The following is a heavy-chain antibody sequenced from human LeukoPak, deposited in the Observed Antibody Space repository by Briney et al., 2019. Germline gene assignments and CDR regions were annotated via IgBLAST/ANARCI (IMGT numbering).Heavy chain of an antibody. Sequence: SSETLSLTCSVSGGSISSHYWSWIRQPAGKGLEWIGHIYTSRSTNYSPSLKSRVTMSVDTSKKQFSLKLTSVTAADTAVYYCVRGRVYGSGNNWFDPWGQGTLVTVSS. CDR1: GGSISSHY. J-gene: IGHJ5*02. D-gene: IGHD3-10*01. CDR3: VRGRVYGSGNNWFDP. CDR2: IYTSRST. V-gene: IGHV4-4*07.